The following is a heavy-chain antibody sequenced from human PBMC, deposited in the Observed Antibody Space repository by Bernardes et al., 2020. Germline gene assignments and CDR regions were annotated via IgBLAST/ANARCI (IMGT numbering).Heavy chain of an antibody. CDR3: ARGGGYIWGSYRYTDYYYYGMDV. V-gene: IGHV4-34*01. Sequence: LSLTCAVYGGSFSGYYWSWIRQPPGKGLEWIGEINHSGSTNYNPSLKSRVTISVDTSKNQFSLKLSSVTAADTAVYYCARGGGYIWGSYRYTDYYYYGMDVWGKGTTVTVSS. CDR2: INHSGST. CDR1: GGSFSGYY. D-gene: IGHD3-16*02. J-gene: IGHJ6*04.